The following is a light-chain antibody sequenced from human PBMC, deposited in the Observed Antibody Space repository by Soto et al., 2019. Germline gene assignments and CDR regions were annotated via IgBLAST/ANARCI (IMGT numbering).Light chain of an antibody. J-gene: IGLJ2*01. CDR2: YDD. V-gene: IGLV1-36*01. CDR1: SSNVGNNA. Sequence: QSVLTQPPSVSEAPRQRVTISCSGSSSNVGNNAVNWYQQLPGKAPKLLIYYDDLLPSGVSDRFSGSKSGTSASLAISGLQSGDEADYYCAVWDDSLNGVVFGGGTKLTVL. CDR3: AVWDDSLNGVV.